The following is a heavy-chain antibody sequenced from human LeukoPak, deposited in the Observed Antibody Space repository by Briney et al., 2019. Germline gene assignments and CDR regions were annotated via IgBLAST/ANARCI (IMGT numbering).Heavy chain of an antibody. V-gene: IGHV3-9*01. D-gene: IGHD6-19*01. CDR3: ARGGSGWIDY. CDR2: ISWNSGSI. Sequence: GGSLRLSCVTSGFTFDDYAMHWVRQVPGKGLEWVSDISWNSGSIVYADSVKGRFTISRDNAKNFLYLQMNSLRPEDTALYYCARGGSGWIDYWGQGTPVTVSS. CDR1: GFTFDDYA. J-gene: IGHJ4*02.